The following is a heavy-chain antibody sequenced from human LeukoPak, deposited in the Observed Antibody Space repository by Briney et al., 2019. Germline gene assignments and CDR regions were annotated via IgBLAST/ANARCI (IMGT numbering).Heavy chain of an antibody. CDR2: ISNSGTAI. J-gene: IGHJ1*01. Sequence: PGGSLRLSCAASGFTFSSYEMNWVRQAPGKGLEWVSYISNSGTAIYYADSVKGRFTISRDNAKSSLYLQMNSLRAEDTAVYYCARAGYSMDTEYFQHWGQGTLVTCS. D-gene: IGHD5-18*01. V-gene: IGHV3-48*03. CDR1: GFTFSSYE. CDR3: ARAGYSMDTEYFQH.